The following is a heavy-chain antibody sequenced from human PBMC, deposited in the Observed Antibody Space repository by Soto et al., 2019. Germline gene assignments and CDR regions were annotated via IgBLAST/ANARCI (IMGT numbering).Heavy chain of an antibody. CDR2: INPSGGST. CDR3: ARDIVATIPVALSSYYYYYGMDV. J-gene: IGHJ6*02. Sequence: VEVSCKASGYTFTSYYMHWVRQAPGQGLEWMGIINPSGGSTSYAQKFQGRVTMTRDTSTSTVYMELSSLRSEDTAVYYCARDIVATIPVALSSYYYYYGMDVWGQGTTVTVSS. D-gene: IGHD5-12*01. CDR1: GYTFTSYY. V-gene: IGHV1-46*01.